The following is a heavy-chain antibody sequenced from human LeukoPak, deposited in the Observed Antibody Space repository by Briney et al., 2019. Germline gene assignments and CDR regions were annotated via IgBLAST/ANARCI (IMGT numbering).Heavy chain of an antibody. J-gene: IGHJ4*02. CDR1: GYSFTGYW. CDR3: ARRLGWDYDSSGYKFDY. Sequence: GESLRISCKGSGYSFTGYWIGWVRRMPGKGLEWMGIIYPGDSDTKYSPSFQGQVTISADKSINTAYLQWSSLKASDTAMYYCARRLGWDYDSSGYKFDYWGQGTLVTVSS. CDR2: IYPGDSDT. V-gene: IGHV5-51*01. D-gene: IGHD3-22*01.